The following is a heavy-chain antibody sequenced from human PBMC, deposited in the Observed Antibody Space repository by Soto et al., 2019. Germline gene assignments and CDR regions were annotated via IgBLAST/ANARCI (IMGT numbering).Heavy chain of an antibody. J-gene: IGHJ4*02. CDR3: ARAGGLGAVAVDY. D-gene: IGHD6-19*01. V-gene: IGHV4-30-2*01. Sequence: QLQLQESGSGLVKPSQTLSLTCAVSGGSISSGGYSWSWIRQPPGKGLEWIGYIYHSGSTYYNPSLTRRVTISVDTAKNQFSLKLSSVTAADTAVYYWARAGGLGAVAVDYWGQGTLVTVSS. CDR2: IYHSGST. CDR1: GGSISSGGYS.